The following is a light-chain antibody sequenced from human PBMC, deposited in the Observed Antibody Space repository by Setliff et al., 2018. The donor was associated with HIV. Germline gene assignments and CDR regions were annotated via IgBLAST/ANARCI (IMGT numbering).Light chain of an antibody. V-gene: IGLV1-47*01. J-gene: IGLJ1*01. CDR3: AAWDDSLSSFYV. CDR2: RNN. Sequence: SVLTQPPSASGTPGQRVTISCSGSSSNIGSNYVYWYQQLPGTAPKLLIYRNNQRPSGVPGRFSGSKSGTSASLAISGLRSEDEADYYCAAWDDSLSSFYVFGTGTKVTVL. CDR1: SSNIGSNY.